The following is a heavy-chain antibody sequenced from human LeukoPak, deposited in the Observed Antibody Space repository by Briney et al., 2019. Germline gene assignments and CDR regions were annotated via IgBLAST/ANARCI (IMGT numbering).Heavy chain of an antibody. CDR2: TRNKANSYTT. D-gene: IGHD1-26*01. V-gene: IGHV3-72*01. CDR3: DRDRGGSYYDY. J-gene: IGHJ4*02. CDR1: GFTFSDHY. Sequence: GGSLRLSCAASGFTFSDHYMDWVRQAPGKGLEWVGRTRNKANSYTTEYAASVKGRFTISRDDSKNSLYLQMNSLKTEDTAVYYCDRDRGGSYYDYWGQGTLVTVSS.